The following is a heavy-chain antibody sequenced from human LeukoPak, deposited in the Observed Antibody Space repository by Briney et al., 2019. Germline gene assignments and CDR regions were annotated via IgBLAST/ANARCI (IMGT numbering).Heavy chain of an antibody. CDR1: GYTFSSYG. V-gene: IGHV1-18*01. J-gene: IGHJ3*02. CDR2: ISAHNGNT. CDR3: ARVRALLTHNDAFDI. Sequence: ASVKVSCKASGYTFSSYGISWVRQAPGQGLEWMGWISAHNGNTNYAQKLQGRVTMTTDTSTSTAYMELRSLRSDDTAVYYCARVRALLTHNDAFDIWGQGTMVTVSS.